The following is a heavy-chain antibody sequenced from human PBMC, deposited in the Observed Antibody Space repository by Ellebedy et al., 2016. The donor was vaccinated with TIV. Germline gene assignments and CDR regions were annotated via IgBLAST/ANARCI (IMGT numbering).Heavy chain of an antibody. CDR3: ARNFLGFVSLDQ. Sequence: PGGSLRLSCGVSGFTFSAHWMTWVRQAPGKGLEWVANMKEDGSERNYVYSVKGRFTISRDNSKNSLYLQMNSLRAEDTAMYYCARNFLGFVSLDQWGQGTLVTVSS. CDR1: GFTFSAHW. V-gene: IGHV3-7*01. D-gene: IGHD5-12*01. J-gene: IGHJ4*02. CDR2: MKEDGSER.